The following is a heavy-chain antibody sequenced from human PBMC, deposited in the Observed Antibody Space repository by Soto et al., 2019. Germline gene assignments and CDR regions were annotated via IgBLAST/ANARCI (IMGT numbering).Heavy chain of an antibody. J-gene: IGHJ4*02. CDR1: GTSISSYY. V-gene: IGHV4-59*01. CDR2: IYYSGSI. CDR3: ARGISSSWYSY. D-gene: IGHD6-13*01. Sequence: TLSLTCTASGTSISSYYWSWIRQPPGKGLEWIGYIYYSGSINYNPSLKSRVTISVDTSKNQFSLKLTSVTAADAAVYYCARGISSSWYSYWGQGTLVTVSS.